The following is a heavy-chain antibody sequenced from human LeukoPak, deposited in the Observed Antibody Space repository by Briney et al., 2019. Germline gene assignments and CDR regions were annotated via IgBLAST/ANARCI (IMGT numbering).Heavy chain of an antibody. CDR3: ARVSQNGYYDSSGYAAPFDY. D-gene: IGHD3-22*01. V-gene: IGHV3-7*01. J-gene: IGHJ4*02. Sequence: GGSLRLSCAASGFTFSSYWMSWVRQAPGKGLEWVANIKQDGSEKYYVDSVKGRFTISSDNTKISLYLQMNSLRAEDTAVYYCARVSQNGYYDSSGYAAPFDYWGQGTLVTVSS. CDR1: GFTFSSYW. CDR2: IKQDGSEK.